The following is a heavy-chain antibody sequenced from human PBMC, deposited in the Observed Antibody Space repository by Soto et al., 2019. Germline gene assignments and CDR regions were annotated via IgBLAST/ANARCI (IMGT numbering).Heavy chain of an antibody. CDR3: ARDREPDGIWTFDS. J-gene: IGHJ4*02. Sequence: PGGSLRLSCAASGFIFSNYAMSWVRQAPGKGLEWVSTISGNGGSTYYADSVKGRFTISRDNSKNTLFLQMNSLRAEDTALYYCARDREPDGIWTFDSWGQGALVTVSS. CDR1: GFIFSNYA. V-gene: IGHV3-23*01. CDR2: ISGNGGST. D-gene: IGHD3-9*01.